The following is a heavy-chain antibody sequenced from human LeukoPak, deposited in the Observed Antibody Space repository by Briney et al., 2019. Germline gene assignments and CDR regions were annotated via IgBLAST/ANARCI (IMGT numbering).Heavy chain of an antibody. CDR2: IYYSGST. D-gene: IGHD2-8*02. Sequence: SETLSLTCTVSGGSISSHYWSWIRQPPGKGLEWIGYIYYSGSTNYNPSLRSRVTISVDTSKNQFSLKLSSVTAADTAVYYCARDYPVLGFDYWGQGTLVTVSS. CDR1: GGSISSHY. V-gene: IGHV4-59*11. CDR3: ARDYPVLGFDY. J-gene: IGHJ4*02.